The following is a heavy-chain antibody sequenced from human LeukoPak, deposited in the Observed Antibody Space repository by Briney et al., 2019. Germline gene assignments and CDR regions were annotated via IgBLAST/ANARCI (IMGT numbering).Heavy chain of an antibody. D-gene: IGHD3-10*01. Sequence: PGGSLRLSCAASGLTFSDEYMSWIRQAPGKGLEWVSYISNTGSFISYADSVKGRFTISRDNAKNSLYLQMNSLRAEDAAAYYCVRARGAGPGAYFDYWGQGTLVTVSS. CDR1: GLTFSDEY. J-gene: IGHJ4*02. CDR2: ISNTGSFI. V-gene: IGHV3-11*01. CDR3: VRARGAGPGAYFDY.